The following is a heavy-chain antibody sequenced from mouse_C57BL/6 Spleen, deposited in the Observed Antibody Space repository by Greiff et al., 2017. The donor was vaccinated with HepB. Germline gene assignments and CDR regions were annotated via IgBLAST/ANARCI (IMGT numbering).Heavy chain of an antibody. V-gene: IGHV1-15*01. CDR1: GYTFTDYE. CDR2: IDPETGGT. CDR3: TRNPYGNYFDY. D-gene: IGHD2-1*01. J-gene: IGHJ2*01. Sequence: VQLQQSGAELVRPGASVTLSCKASGYTFTDYEMHWVKQTPVHGLEWIGAIDPETGGTAYNQKFKGKAILTADKSSSTAYMELRSLTSEDSAVYYCTRNPYGNYFDYWGQGTTLTVSS.